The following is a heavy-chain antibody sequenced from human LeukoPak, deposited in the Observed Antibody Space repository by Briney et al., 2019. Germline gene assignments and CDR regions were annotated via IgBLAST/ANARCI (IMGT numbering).Heavy chain of an antibody. CDR2: IIPIFGTA. D-gene: IGHD6-6*01. Sequence: GASVKVSCKASGGTFSSYAISWVRQAPGQGLEWMGGIIPIFGTANYAQKFQGRVTITTDESTSTAYMELSSLRSEDTAVYYCARGTGMGQLVPYYYYMDVWGKGTTVTVSS. CDR3: ARGTGMGQLVPYYYYMDV. J-gene: IGHJ6*03. V-gene: IGHV1-69*05. CDR1: GGTFSSYA.